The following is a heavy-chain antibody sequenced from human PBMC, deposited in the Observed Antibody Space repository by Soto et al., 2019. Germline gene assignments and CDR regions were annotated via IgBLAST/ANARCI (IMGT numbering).Heavy chain of an antibody. J-gene: IGHJ4*02. CDR1: GGSINNYY. CDR2: IYNSGTT. D-gene: IGHD2-15*01. Sequence: SETLSLTCTVSGGSINNYYWAWIRQPPGKGLEYIAWIYNSGTTKCNPSLESRVTISVDTSKSQFSLKLSSVTSADTAVYYCARTHLGYCSGGSCYPGYYFDYWGQGTLVTVSS. V-gene: IGHV4-4*09. CDR3: ARTHLGYCSGGSCYPGYYFDY.